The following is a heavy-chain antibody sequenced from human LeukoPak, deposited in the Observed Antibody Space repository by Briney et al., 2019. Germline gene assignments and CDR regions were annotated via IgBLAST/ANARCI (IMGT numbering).Heavy chain of an antibody. D-gene: IGHD3-22*01. CDR1: GGSFSGYY. Sequence: PSETLSLTCAVYGGSFSGYYWGWIRQPPGKVLEWIGSIYYSGSTYYNPSLKSRVTISVDTSKNQFSLKLSSVTAADTAVYYCARIDYYDSSGYYSSDAFDIWGQGTMVTVSS. CDR2: IYYSGST. V-gene: IGHV4-34*01. J-gene: IGHJ3*02. CDR3: ARIDYYDSSGYYSSDAFDI.